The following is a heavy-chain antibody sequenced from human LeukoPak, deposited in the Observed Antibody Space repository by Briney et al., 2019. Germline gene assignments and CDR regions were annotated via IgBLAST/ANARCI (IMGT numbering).Heavy chain of an antibody. CDR3: ARTYAYDATGDRGH. CDR1: GFTFSSYE. V-gene: IGHV3-48*03. D-gene: IGHD3-16*01. CDR2: ISSSDSTI. J-gene: IGHJ4*02. Sequence: PGGSLRLSCAASGFTFSSYEMHWVRQPPGKGLEWVSYISSSDSTIYYADSVKGRFTISRDNAKNSLYLQMNSLRAEDTAVYYCARTYAYDATGDRGHWGQGTLVTVSS.